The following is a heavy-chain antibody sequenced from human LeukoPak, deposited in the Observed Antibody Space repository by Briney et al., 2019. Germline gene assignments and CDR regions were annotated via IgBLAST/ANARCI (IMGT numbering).Heavy chain of an antibody. CDR2: IYTSGST. D-gene: IGHD4-17*01. V-gene: IGHV4-4*07. Sequence: SETLSLTCTVSGGAIISYNWSGIRQPAGKGLEWIGRIYTSGSTNYNPSLKSRVTISVDKSKNQFSLKLSSVTVADTAVYYCARVRGYGDYYFVYWGQGTLVTVSS. J-gene: IGHJ4*02. CDR1: GGAIISYN. CDR3: ARVRGYGDYYFVY.